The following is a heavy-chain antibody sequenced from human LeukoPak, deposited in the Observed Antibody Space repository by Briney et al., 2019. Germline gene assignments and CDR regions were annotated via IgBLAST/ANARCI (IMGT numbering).Heavy chain of an antibody. Sequence: GASLQISCKGSGYRFTSYWIGWVRQMPGKGLEWMGIIYPGDSDTRYSPSFQGQVTISADKSISTAYLQRSSLKASDTAMYYCARQINYYCYMDVWGKGTTVTVSS. CDR2: IYPGDSDT. CDR1: GYRFTSYW. CDR3: ARQINYYCYMDV. V-gene: IGHV5-51*01. J-gene: IGHJ6*03.